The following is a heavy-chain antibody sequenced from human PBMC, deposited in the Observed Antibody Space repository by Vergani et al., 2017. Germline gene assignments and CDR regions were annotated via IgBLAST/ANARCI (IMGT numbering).Heavy chain of an antibody. CDR2: INPKSGGT. CDR1: GYTFTGYY. Sequence: QVLLVQSGAEVKKPGASVKVSCKASGYTFTGYYMHWVLQAPGQGLEWMGWINPKSGGTNYAQKFQGRVTMTRDTSISTAYMELSRLRSDDTAVYYCARGRRPVASSYYDSSGYYFSDYFDYWGQGTLVPVSS. J-gene: IGHJ4*02. D-gene: IGHD3-22*01. V-gene: IGHV1-2*02. CDR3: ARGRRPVASSYYDSSGYYFSDYFDY.